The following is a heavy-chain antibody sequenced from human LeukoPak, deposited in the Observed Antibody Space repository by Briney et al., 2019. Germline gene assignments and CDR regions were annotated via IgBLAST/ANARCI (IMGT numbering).Heavy chain of an antibody. CDR1: GYSISSGYY. D-gene: IGHD3-10*01. CDR3: ARGRFGELETDY. CDR2: IYHSGST. Sequence: SETLSLTCTVSGYSISSGYYWGWIRQPPGKGLEWIGCIYHSGSTYYNPSLKSRVTISVDTSKNQFSLKLSSVTAADTAVYYCARGRFGELETDYWGQGTLVTVSS. J-gene: IGHJ4*02. V-gene: IGHV4-38-2*02.